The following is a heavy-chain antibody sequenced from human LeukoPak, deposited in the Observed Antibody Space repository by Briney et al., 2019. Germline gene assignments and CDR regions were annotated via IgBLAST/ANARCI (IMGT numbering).Heavy chain of an antibody. Sequence: GGSLRLSCAGSGFTFSSYWMSWVRQAPGKGLEWVASIKRDGSGEYYVDSVKGRFTISRDNAKNSVYLQMNSLRAEDTAVYYCASTWNYLYFDYWGQGTLVTVSS. J-gene: IGHJ4*02. CDR3: ASTWNYLYFDY. D-gene: IGHD1-7*01. V-gene: IGHV3-7*01. CDR2: IKRDGSGE. CDR1: GFTFSSYW.